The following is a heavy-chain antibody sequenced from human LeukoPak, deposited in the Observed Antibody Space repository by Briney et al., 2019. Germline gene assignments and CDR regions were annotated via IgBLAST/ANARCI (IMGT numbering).Heavy chain of an antibody. CDR3: ARDRPGYSSSRYSDY. D-gene: IGHD6-13*01. J-gene: IGHJ4*02. V-gene: IGHV3-48*02. CDR2: ISGSSSTI. CDR1: GFTFSSYS. Sequence: GGSLRLSCAASGFTFSSYSMNWVRQAPGKGLEWASYISGSSSTIYYADSVKGRFTISRNNAKNSLYLQMNSLRDEDTAVYYCARDRPGYSSSRYSDYWGQGTLVTVSS.